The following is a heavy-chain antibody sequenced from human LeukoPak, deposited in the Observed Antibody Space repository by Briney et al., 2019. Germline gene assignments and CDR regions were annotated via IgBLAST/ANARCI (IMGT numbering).Heavy chain of an antibody. Sequence: GRSLRLSCAASGFTFSSYIMNWVRQAPGKGLEWVSSISSSSSYIYYADSVKGRFTISRDNAKDSLYLQMNSLRAEDTAVYYCTTRHSDSHHYYFDSWGQGTLVTVSS. CDR3: TTRHSDSHHYYFDS. CDR1: GFTFSSYI. V-gene: IGHV3-21*01. CDR2: ISSSSSYI. D-gene: IGHD3-22*01. J-gene: IGHJ4*02.